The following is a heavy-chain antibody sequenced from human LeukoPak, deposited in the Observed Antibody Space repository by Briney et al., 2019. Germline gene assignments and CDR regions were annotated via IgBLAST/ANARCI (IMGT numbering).Heavy chain of an antibody. CDR1: GFSVSSNY. D-gene: IGHD2-2*01. J-gene: IGHJ4*02. Sequence: PGGSLRLSCAASGFSVSSNYMSWVRQAPGKGLEWVSVIYSGGSTYYADSVKGRFTISRDKSKNTLYLQMNSLRAEDTAMYYCARSSWPYHFDYWGQGTLVTVSS. CDR2: IYSGGST. CDR3: ARSSWPYHFDY. V-gene: IGHV3-53*01.